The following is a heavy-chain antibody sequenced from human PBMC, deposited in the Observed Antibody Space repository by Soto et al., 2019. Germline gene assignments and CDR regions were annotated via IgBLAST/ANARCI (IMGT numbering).Heavy chain of an antibody. V-gene: IGHV4-31*03. CDR1: GGSISSGGYY. D-gene: IGHD2-2*01. J-gene: IGHJ4*02. Sequence: QVQLQESGPGLVKPSQTLSLTCTVSGGSISSGGYYWSWIRQHPGKGLEWIGYIYYSGSTYYNPSLKSRVTILVDTSKNQFSLKLSSVTAADTAVYYCARATGRGVIPTAILDPYYWGQGTLVTVSS. CDR2: IYYSGST. CDR3: ARATGRGVIPTAILDPYY.